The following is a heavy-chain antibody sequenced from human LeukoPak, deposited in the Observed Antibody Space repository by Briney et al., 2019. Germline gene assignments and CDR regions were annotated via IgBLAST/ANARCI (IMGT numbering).Heavy chain of an antibody. CDR1: GFTFSSYG. CDR3: AREDDWNYEDY. V-gene: IGHV3-30*03. CDR2: ISYDGSNK. J-gene: IGHJ4*02. Sequence: GGSLRLSCAASGFTFSSYGMLWVRQAPGKGLEWVAVISYDGSNKYYADSVKGRFTISRDNSKNTLYLQMNSLRAEDTAIYYCAREDDWNYEDYWGQGTLVTVSS. D-gene: IGHD1-7*01.